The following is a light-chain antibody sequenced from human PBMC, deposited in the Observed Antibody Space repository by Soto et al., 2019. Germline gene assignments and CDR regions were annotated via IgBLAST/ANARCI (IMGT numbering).Light chain of an antibody. Sequence: DVVLTQSPLFLPVTLGQPASISCRSSQSLVYSDGDTFLSWFQQRPGQSPRRLIYKVSNRDTGVPVRFSGSGSGTDFTLKISRVEAEDVGVYFCMQAIYCPFTFGPGTKVDIK. J-gene: IGKJ3*01. CDR3: MQAIYCPFT. CDR2: KVS. V-gene: IGKV2-30*01. CDR1: QSLVYSDGDTF.